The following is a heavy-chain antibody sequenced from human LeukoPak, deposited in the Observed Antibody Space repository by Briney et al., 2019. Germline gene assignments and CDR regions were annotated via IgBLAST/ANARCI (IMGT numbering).Heavy chain of an antibody. J-gene: IGHJ4*02. CDR2: IYYSGST. CDR1: GGSISSSSYY. Sequence: SETLSLTCTVSGGSISSSSYYWGWIRQPPGKGLEWIGSIYYSGSTYYNPSLKIRVTISIDTSKNQFSLKLSSVTAADTAVYFCARRNADYTFDYWGQGTLVTVSS. CDR3: ARRNADYTFDY. D-gene: IGHD4-11*01. V-gene: IGHV4-39*01.